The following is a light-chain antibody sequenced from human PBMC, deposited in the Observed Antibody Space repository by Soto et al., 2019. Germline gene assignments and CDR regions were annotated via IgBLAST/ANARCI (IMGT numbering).Light chain of an antibody. Sequence: DIQMTQSPSTLSASVGDRVTITCRASQGIGTWLAWYQQKPGKAPKLLIYKASNLEGGVPSRFSGSGSGTEFTITIDSLQPDAFATYYCQQYNTSPLTFGGGTTVDIK. CDR2: KAS. CDR3: QQYNTSPLT. J-gene: IGKJ4*01. CDR1: QGIGTW. V-gene: IGKV1-5*03.